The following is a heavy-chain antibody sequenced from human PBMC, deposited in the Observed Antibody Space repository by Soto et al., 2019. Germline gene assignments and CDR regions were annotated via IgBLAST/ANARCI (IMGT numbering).Heavy chain of an antibody. J-gene: IGHJ6*03. CDR3: AKGPVGYYYYYMDV. Sequence: EVQLLESGGGLVQPGGSLRLSCAASGFTFSSYAMSWVRQAPGKGLEWVSAISGSGGSTYYAYSVKGRFTISRDNSKNTLYLRMNSLRAEDTAVYYCAKGPVGYYYYYMDVWGKGTTVTVSS. D-gene: IGHD3-16*01. CDR1: GFTFSSYA. V-gene: IGHV3-23*01. CDR2: ISGSGGST.